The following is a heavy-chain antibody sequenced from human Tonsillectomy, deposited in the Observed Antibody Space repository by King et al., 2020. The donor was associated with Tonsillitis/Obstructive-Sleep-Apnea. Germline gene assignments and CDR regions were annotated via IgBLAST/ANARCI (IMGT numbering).Heavy chain of an antibody. Sequence: VQLVESGGGVVQPGRSLRLSCAVSGVTFSSYGMHWVRQAPGKGLEWVAVISYDGSKEDYGDSVKGRFTVSRDNSKSTLYLQMNSLRAEETAVYYCAKARSGSYYYYHMDVWGIGTTVTVSS. J-gene: IGHJ6*03. CDR1: GVTFSSYG. V-gene: IGHV3-30*18. D-gene: IGHD3-3*01. CDR3: AKARSGSYYYYHMDV. CDR2: ISYDGSKE.